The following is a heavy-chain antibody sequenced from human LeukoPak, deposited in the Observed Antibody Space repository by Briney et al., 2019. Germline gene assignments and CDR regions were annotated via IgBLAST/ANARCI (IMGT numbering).Heavy chain of an antibody. D-gene: IGHD1-7*01. J-gene: IGHJ4*02. CDR2: IYYSGST. V-gene: IGHV4-39*01. Sequence: PSETLSLTCTVSGGSISSSSYYWCWIRQPPGKGLEWIGSIYYSGSTSYNPSFKSRVTISVEPSKNQFSLKLSSVTAADTAVYYCARPGVELELPYWGQGTLVTVSS. CDR1: GGSISSSSYY. CDR3: ARPGVELELPY.